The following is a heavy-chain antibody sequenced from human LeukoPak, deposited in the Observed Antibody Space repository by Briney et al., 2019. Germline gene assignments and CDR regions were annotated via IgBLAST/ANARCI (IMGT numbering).Heavy chain of an antibody. CDR2: ICAGGIP. D-gene: IGHD3-10*01. CDR1: GGSFSEFS. V-gene: IGHV4-4*07. J-gene: IGHJ3*02. Sequence: PSENLSLTCTVSGGSFSEFSWSWIRQPPGGGLEWFGRICAGGIPNYNPALKSRVAMSLDTSENQFSLKVTSVTAADAAVYYCARHLGPHLGVIIGGTPFDIWGLGTMVAVSS. CDR3: ARHLGPHLGVIIGGTPFDI.